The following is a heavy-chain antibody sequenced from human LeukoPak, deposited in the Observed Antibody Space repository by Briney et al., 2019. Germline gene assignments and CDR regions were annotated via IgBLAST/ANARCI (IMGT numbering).Heavy chain of an antibody. D-gene: IGHD2-15*01. V-gene: IGHV3-48*01. Sequence: GGSLRLSCAASGFTFSSYSMNWVRQAPGKGLEWVSYISSRSTTIYYADSVKGRFTISRDNAKNSLYLQMNSLRAEDAAVYYCARGRGEQCCSGASCLNWFDPWGQGTLVTVSS. CDR1: GFTFSSYS. CDR3: ARGRGEQCCSGASCLNWFDP. J-gene: IGHJ5*02. CDR2: ISSRSTTI.